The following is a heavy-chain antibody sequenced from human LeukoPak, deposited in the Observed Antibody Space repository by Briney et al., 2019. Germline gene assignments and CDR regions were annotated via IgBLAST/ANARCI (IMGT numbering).Heavy chain of an antibody. J-gene: IGHJ4*02. CDR3: ARDPKSQLLLDY. CDR2: INPYSGAI. CDR1: GFTFTDEY. Sequence: ASVKVSCKSSGFTFTDEYIHWVRQAPGQGLEWMGWINPYSGAINYAQKFQGRVTLTRDTSISTAYMELSRLTTGDTAVYYCARDPKSQLLLDYWGQGTLVTVSS. D-gene: IGHD2-2*01. V-gene: IGHV1-2*02.